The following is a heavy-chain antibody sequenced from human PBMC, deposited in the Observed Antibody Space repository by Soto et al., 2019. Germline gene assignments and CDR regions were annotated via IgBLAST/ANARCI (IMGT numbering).Heavy chain of an antibody. CDR1: GYTFTSYG. J-gene: IGHJ5*02. V-gene: IGHV1-18*04. CDR2: ISAYNGNT. D-gene: IGHD2-15*01. Sequence: ASVKVSCKXSGYTFTSYGISWVRRAPGQGLEWMGWISAYNGNTNYAQKLQGRVTMTTDTSTSTAYMELRSLRSDDTAVYYCAGLGYCSGGSCRNWFDPWGQGTLVTVSS. CDR3: AGLGYCSGGSCRNWFDP.